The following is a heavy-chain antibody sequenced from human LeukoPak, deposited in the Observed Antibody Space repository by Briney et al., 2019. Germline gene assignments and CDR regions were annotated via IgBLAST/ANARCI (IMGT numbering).Heavy chain of an antibody. D-gene: IGHD2-15*01. CDR3: RSNSGHDAFDI. V-gene: IGHV1-69*04. CDR2: IIPILGIA. Sequence: SVKVSCKASGGTFSSYAISWVRQAPGQGLEWMGRIIPILGIANYAQKFQGRVTITADKSTSTAYMELSSLRSEDTAVYSCRSNSGHDAFDIWGQGTMVTVSS. J-gene: IGHJ3*02. CDR1: GGTFSSYA.